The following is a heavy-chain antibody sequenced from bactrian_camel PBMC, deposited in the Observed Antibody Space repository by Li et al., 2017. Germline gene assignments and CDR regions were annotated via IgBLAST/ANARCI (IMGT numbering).Heavy chain of an antibody. Sequence: VQLVESGGGLVQPEHSLRLSCAVSGFSRSRAYVSRVRQAPGKGLEWVSSIYTDGSGPYYAEFVKGRLTMSRDNAKNTVHLEMNNLKSEDTAVYYCAAGLDPNYWGQGTQVTVS. J-gene: IGHJ4*01. CDR2: IYTDGSGP. V-gene: IGHV3-2*01. CDR1: GFSRSRAY. D-gene: IGHD1*01. CDR3: AAGLDPNY.